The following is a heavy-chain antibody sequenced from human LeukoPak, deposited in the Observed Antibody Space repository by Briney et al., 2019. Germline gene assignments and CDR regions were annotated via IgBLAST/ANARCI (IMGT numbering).Heavy chain of an antibody. CDR1: GFAFDSYA. CDR2: IGASGGST. D-gene: IGHD3-3*01. CDR3: AKHRLGGVVYAMEV. Sequence: PGGSLRLSCVGSGFAFDSYAMSWVRQAPGKGLQWVSGIGASGGSTYYADSVKGRITISRDSPKNTLYLQLSSLRVDDTAIYYCAKHRLGGVVYAMEVWGQGTTVTVSS. V-gene: IGHV3-23*01. J-gene: IGHJ6*01.